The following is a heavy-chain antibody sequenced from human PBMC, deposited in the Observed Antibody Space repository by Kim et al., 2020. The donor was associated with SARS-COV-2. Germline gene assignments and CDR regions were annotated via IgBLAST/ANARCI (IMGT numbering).Heavy chain of an antibody. CDR1: GGSISSGDYY. CDR3: ARIKYSSSSEPIDY. J-gene: IGHJ4*02. V-gene: IGHV4-30-4*01. CDR2: IYYSGST. D-gene: IGHD6-6*01. Sequence: SETLSLTCTVSGGSISSGDYYWSWIRQPPGKGLEWIGYIYYSGSTYYNPSLKSRVTISVDTSKNQFSLKLSSVTAADTAVYYCARIKYSSSSEPIDYWGQGTLVTVSS.